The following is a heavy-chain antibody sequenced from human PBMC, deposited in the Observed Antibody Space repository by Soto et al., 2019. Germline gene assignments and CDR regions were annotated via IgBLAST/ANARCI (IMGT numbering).Heavy chain of an antibody. V-gene: IGHV4-34*01. CDR1: GGSFSGYY. Sequence: SETLSLTCAVYGGSFSGYYWSWIRQPPGKGLEWIGEINHSGSTNYNPSLKSRVTISVDTSKNQFSLKLSSVTAADTAVYYCASETTNWFDPWGQGTLVTVSS. CDR3: ASETTNWFDP. J-gene: IGHJ5*02. D-gene: IGHD1-7*01. CDR2: INHSGST.